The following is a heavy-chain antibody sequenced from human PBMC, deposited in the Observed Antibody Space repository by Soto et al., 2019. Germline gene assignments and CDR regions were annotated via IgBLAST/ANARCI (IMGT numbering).Heavy chain of an antibody. V-gene: IGHV2-5*01. CDR3: ATNGGYSYGYYYYGMDV. J-gene: IGHJ6*02. D-gene: IGHD5-18*01. CDR2: IYWNDDK. Sequence: GSGPTLVNPTQTLTLTCTFSGFSLSTSGVGVGWIRQPPGKALEWLALIYWNDDKRYSPSLKSRLTITKDTSKNQVVLTMTNMDPVDTATYYCATNGGYSYGYYYYGMDVWGQGTTVTVSS. CDR1: GFSLSTSGVG.